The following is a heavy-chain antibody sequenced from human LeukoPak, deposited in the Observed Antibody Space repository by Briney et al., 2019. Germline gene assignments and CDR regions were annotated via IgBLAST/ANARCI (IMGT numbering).Heavy chain of an antibody. D-gene: IGHD3-16*01. Sequence: PGGSMRLSCAASGFTFSDSWMSWVRQAPGKGLEWLANMNQDGSAKGYVDSVKGPFTISRDNARNSLYLQMSSLRPEDTAVYYCATYTHWVAGDVWGQGTTVTVSS. CDR2: MNQDGSAK. CDR1: GFTFSDSW. J-gene: IGHJ6*02. V-gene: IGHV3-7*01. CDR3: ATYTHWVAGDV.